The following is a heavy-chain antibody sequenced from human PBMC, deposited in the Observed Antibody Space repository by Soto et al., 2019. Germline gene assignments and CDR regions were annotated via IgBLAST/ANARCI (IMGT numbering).Heavy chain of an antibody. V-gene: IGHV4-4*02. D-gene: IGHD6-13*01. CDR3: ARVRWAAAGMEPYYFDY. CDR1: SGPISSSNW. CDR2: IYHSGST. Sequence: SETLALTCAVSSGPISSSNWWSWVRQPPGKGLEWIGEIYHSGSTNYNPSLKSRVTISVDKSKNQFSLKLSSVTAADTAVYYSARVRWAAAGMEPYYFDYWGQGTLVTVSS. J-gene: IGHJ4*02.